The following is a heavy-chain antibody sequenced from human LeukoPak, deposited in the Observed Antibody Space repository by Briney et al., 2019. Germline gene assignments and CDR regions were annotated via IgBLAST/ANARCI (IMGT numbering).Heavy chain of an antibody. J-gene: IGHJ4*02. V-gene: IGHV3-23*01. CDR1: GFSFSIYA. CDR2: ISRSSDTT. CDR3: ATGLSNGWSYFDD. Sequence: GGSLRLSCAASGFSFSIYAMSWVRQAPGKGLEWVAVISRSSDTTHYADSVKGRFTISRDNSKNTLYLQTDSLRADDTAVYFCATGLSNGWSYFDDWVREPGSPSPQ. D-gene: IGHD6-19*01.